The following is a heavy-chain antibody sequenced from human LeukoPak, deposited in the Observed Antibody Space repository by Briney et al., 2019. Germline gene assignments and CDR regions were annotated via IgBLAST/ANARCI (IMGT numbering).Heavy chain of an antibody. D-gene: IGHD3-10*01. V-gene: IGHV4-59*01. CDR1: GPFIKTYY. CDR3: ATRRGFQLFFHL. Sequence: SETLSLTCTVSGPFIKTYYWSWIRQVPGKGLEWIGHIYDSGNTNYNPSLKSRVTILADTSKSQFSLKLNSVTAADTAVYFCATRRGFQLFFHLWGQGTRVTVSS. J-gene: IGHJ5*02. CDR2: IYDSGNT.